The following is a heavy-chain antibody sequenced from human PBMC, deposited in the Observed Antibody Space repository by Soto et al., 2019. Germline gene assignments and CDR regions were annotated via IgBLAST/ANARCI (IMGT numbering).Heavy chain of an antibody. CDR1: GFTFSNAW. D-gene: IGHD6-6*01. CDR2: IKNKTDGGTA. Sequence: EVQLVESGGGLVKPGGSLRLSCAASGFTFSNAWMTWVRQAPGKGLEWDGRIKNKTDGGTADYAAPVKGRFTISRDDSKNTLYLQMNSLKTEDTAMYYCATGRFSSSLYFDYWGQGTLVTVSS. V-gene: IGHV3-15*01. CDR3: ATGRFSSSLYFDY. J-gene: IGHJ4*02.